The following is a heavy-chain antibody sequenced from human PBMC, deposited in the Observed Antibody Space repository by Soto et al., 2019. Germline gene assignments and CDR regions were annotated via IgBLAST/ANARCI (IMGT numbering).Heavy chain of an antibody. CDR1: GGSISSSSYY. CDR3: ARGYCTNGVCYIGDAFDI. D-gene: IGHD2-8*01. J-gene: IGHJ3*02. Sequence: PSETLCLTCTVSGGSISSSSYYWGWIRQPPGKGLEWIGSIYYSGSTYYNPSLKSRVTISVDTSKNQFSLKLSSVTAADTAVYYCARGYCTNGVCYIGDAFDIWGQGTMVTVSS. V-gene: IGHV4-39*01. CDR2: IYYSGST.